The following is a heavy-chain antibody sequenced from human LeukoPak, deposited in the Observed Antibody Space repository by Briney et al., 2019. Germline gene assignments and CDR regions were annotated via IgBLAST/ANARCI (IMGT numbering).Heavy chain of an antibody. CDR2: INWNGGNT. J-gene: IGHJ6*03. V-gene: IGHV3-20*04. CDR3: ARAPGVRYYYYMDV. CDR1: GFTFGDYA. D-gene: IGHD2-8*01. Sequence: GGSLRLSCTASGFTFGDYAMTWVRQAPGKGLEWVSGINWNGGNTGYADSVKGRFTISRDNVKNSLYLQMNSLRAEDTALYYCARAPGVRYYYYMDVWGKGTTVTVSS.